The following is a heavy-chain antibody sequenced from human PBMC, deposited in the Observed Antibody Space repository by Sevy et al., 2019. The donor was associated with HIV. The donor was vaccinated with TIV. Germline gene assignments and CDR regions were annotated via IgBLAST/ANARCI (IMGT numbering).Heavy chain of an antibody. V-gene: IGHV1-2*02. CDR1: GYTFTGYY. CDR2: INPNSGGT. CDR3: ARDRGDSPGDNWFDP. Sequence: ASVKVSCKASGYTFTGYYMHWVRQAPGQGLEWMGWINPNSGGTNYAQKFQGRVTMTRDMSISTAYMELSRLRSDDTAVYYCARDRGDSPGDNWFDPWGQGTLVTVSS. J-gene: IGHJ5*02. D-gene: IGHD3-10*01.